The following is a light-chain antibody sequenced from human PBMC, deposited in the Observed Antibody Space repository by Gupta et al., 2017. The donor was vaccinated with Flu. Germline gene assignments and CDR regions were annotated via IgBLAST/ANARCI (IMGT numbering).Light chain of an antibody. CDR1: SSDVGRYNY. V-gene: IGLV2-14*03. J-gene: IGLJ3*02. CDR2: DVN. CDR3: SSYTSSSTWV. Sequence: QSALTQPASVSGSPGQSITISCTGTSSDVGRYNYVSWYQHHPGKAPKLMIYDVNNRPSGISNRFSASKSGNTASLTISGLQAEDEADYYCSSYTSSSTWVFGGGTSLTVL.